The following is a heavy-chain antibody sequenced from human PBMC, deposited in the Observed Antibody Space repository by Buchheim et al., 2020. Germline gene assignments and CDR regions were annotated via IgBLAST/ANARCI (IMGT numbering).Heavy chain of an antibody. CDR1: GYTFTSYD. CDR3: ARGFIYHGRWLRLYYGMDV. V-gene: IGHV1-8*01. D-gene: IGHD5-12*01. Sequence: QVQLVQSGAEVKKPGASVKVSCKASGYTFTSYDINWVRQAPGQGLEWMGWMNPNSGNTGYAQKFQGRVTMTRNTSISTAYMELSSLRSEDTAVYYCARGFIYHGRWLRLYYGMDVWGQGTT. CDR2: MNPNSGNT. J-gene: IGHJ6*02.